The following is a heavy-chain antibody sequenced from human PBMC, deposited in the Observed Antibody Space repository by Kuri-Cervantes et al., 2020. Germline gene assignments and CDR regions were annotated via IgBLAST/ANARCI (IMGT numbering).Heavy chain of an antibody. J-gene: IGHJ4*02. V-gene: IGHV3-11*04. CDR1: GFTFGDYA. CDR2: IGSSESII. Sequence: GESLKISCTASGFTFGDYAMSWVRQAPGKGLEWVSYIGSSESIIDYADSVKGRFTMSRDNAKNSLSLQMDSLRVEDTAVYYCARWGHSRGWYDLFFDHWGQGTLVTVSS. CDR3: ARWGHSRGWYDLFFDH. D-gene: IGHD6-19*01.